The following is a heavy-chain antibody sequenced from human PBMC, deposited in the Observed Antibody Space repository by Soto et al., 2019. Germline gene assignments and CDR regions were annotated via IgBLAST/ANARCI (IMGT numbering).Heavy chain of an antibody. CDR2: IYYSGST. CDR3: ARGMTTVTNFDY. V-gene: IGHV4-31*03. Sequence: QVQLQESGPGLVKPSQTLSLTCTVSGGSIYSGGYYWSWIRQHPGKGLEWIGYIYYSGSTFYNPSLKSRVTISVDTSKIQFSLKLRSVTAADTAFYYCARGMTTVTNFDYWGQGTLVTVSS. CDR1: GGSIYSGGYY. D-gene: IGHD4-17*01. J-gene: IGHJ4*02.